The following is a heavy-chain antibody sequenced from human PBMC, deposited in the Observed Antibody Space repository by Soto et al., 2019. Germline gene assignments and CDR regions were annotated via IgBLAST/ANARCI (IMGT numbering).Heavy chain of an antibody. Sequence: GGSLRLSCAASGFTFSSYSMNWVRQAPGKGLEWVSYISSSSSTIYYADSVKGRFTTSRDNAKNSLYLQMNSLRDEDTAVYYCARDARADLPLGYYYGMDVWGKGTTVTVSS. V-gene: IGHV3-48*02. CDR2: ISSSSSTI. J-gene: IGHJ6*04. CDR3: ARDARADLPLGYYYGMDV. D-gene: IGHD3-16*01. CDR1: GFTFSSYS.